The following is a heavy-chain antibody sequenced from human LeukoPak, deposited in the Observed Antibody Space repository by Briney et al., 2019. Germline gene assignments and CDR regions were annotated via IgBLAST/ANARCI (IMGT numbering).Heavy chain of an antibody. Sequence: SETLSLTSTVSGGSISSYYWSWIRQPPGKGLEWIGYIYYSGSTNYNPSLKSRVTISVDTSKNQFSLKLSSVTAADTAVYYCARLKTSITIFGVVTRVYYYGMDVWGQGTTVTVSS. V-gene: IGHV4-59*08. CDR2: IYYSGST. J-gene: IGHJ6*02. CDR1: GGSISSYY. CDR3: ARLKTSITIFGVVTRVYYYGMDV. D-gene: IGHD3-3*01.